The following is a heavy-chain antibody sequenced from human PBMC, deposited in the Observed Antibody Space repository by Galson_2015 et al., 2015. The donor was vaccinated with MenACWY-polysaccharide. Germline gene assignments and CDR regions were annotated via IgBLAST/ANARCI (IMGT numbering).Heavy chain of an antibody. CDR1: GFTFSTYS. V-gene: IGHV3-23*01. Sequence: SLRLSCAASGFTFSTYSMTWVRQAPGKGLEWVATISGGDDRTQYADSVRGRFTISRDNSKSTLYLQMNSLRVEDAARYYCARDSDDNRPPDCYDIWGRGTMVTVSS. J-gene: IGHJ3*02. CDR2: ISGGDDRT. D-gene: IGHD2-21*01. CDR3: ARDSDDNRPPDCYDI.